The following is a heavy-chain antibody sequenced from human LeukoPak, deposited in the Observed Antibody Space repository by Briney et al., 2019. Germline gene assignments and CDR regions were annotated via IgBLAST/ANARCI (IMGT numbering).Heavy chain of an antibody. D-gene: IGHD4/OR15-4a*01. CDR1: GFIFDDYG. J-gene: IGHJ4*02. V-gene: IGHV3-20*04. Sequence: GRSLRLSCAASGFIFDDYGMTWVRQGPGKGLEWVSGINWDGYSTGYADSVRGRFTISRDNAKSTLYLQMNSLRPEDTALYYCVRDLRTDYAFDSWGQGTLVTVPS. CDR3: VRDLRTDYAFDS. CDR2: INWDGYST.